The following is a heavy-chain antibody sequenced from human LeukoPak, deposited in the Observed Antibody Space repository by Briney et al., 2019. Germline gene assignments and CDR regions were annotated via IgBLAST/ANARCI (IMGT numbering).Heavy chain of an antibody. CDR2: ISYDGSNK. CDR3: ARAVTSTEGY. V-gene: IGHV3-30*03. Sequence: GGSLRLSCAASGFTFSSYGMHWVRQAPGKGLEWVAVISYDGSNKYYADSVKGRFTISRDNSKNTLYLQMNSLSAKDTAVYYCARAVTSTEGYWGQGTLVTVSP. J-gene: IGHJ4*02. CDR1: GFTFSSYG.